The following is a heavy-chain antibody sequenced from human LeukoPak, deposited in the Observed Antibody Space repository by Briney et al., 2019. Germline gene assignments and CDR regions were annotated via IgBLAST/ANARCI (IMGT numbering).Heavy chain of an antibody. Sequence: SETLSLTCAVYGGSFSGYYWSWIRQPPGKGLEWIGEINHSGSTNYNPSLKSRVTISVDTSKNQFSLKLSSVTAADTAVYYCARGDLLYYYGMDVWGQGTTVTVSS. J-gene: IGHJ6*02. CDR2: INHSGST. V-gene: IGHV4-34*01. CDR1: GGSFSGYY. CDR3: ARGDLLYYYGMDV.